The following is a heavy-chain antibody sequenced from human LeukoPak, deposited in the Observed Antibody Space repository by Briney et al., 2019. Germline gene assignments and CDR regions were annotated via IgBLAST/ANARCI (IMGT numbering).Heavy chain of an antibody. CDR2: IRYDGSNK. CDR3: AKDVGICSSTSCYFDY. CDR1: GFTFSSYG. J-gene: IGHJ4*02. D-gene: IGHD2-2*01. Sequence: PGGSLRLSCAASGFTFSSYGMHWVRQAPGKGLEWVAFIRYDGSNKYYADSVKGRFTISRDNSKNTLYLQMNSLRAEDTAVYYCAKDVGICSSTSCYFDYWGQGTLVAVSS. V-gene: IGHV3-30*02.